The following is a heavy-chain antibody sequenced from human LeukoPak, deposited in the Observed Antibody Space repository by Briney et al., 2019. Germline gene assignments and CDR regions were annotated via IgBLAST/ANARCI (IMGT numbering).Heavy chain of an antibody. Sequence: GGSLRLSCAASGFTFSSYNMNWVRRAPGNGLEWVSAITSSSNYIYYADSVKGRFTISRDNAKNSLYLQMNSLRAEDTTVYYCARDCWDYGSGSYCGIDYWGQGTLVTVSS. V-gene: IGHV3-21*03. CDR2: ITSSSNYI. CDR3: ARDCWDYGSGSYCGIDY. CDR1: GFTFSSYN. J-gene: IGHJ4*02. D-gene: IGHD3-10*01.